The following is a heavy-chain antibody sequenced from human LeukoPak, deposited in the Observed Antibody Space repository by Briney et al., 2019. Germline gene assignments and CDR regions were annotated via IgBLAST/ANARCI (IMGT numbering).Heavy chain of an antibody. CDR1: GGSFSNYY. Sequence: SETLSLTCAVYGGSFSNYYWSWIRQSPGKGLEWIGEINQSGTTKYNPSLESRATMSMDTSKNQFSLKLSSVTAADTAVYYCARDTHYYDSSGLSRAFDIWGQGTMVTVSS. D-gene: IGHD3-22*01. V-gene: IGHV4-34*01. CDR3: ARDTHYYDSSGLSRAFDI. J-gene: IGHJ3*02. CDR2: INQSGTT.